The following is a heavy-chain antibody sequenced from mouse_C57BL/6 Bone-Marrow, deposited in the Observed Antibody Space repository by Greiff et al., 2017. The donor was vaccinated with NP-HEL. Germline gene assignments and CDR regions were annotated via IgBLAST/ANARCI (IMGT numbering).Heavy chain of an antibody. D-gene: IGHD1-1*01. J-gene: IGHJ3*01. Sequence: EVMLVESGGDLVKPGGSLKLSCAASGFTFSSYGMSWVRQTPDKRLEWVATISSGGSYTYYPDSVKGRFTISRDNAKNTLYLQMSSLKSEDTAVYCCARRSIVEVEAWFAYWGQGTLVTVSA. CDR1: GFTFSSYG. CDR2: ISSGGSYT. V-gene: IGHV5-6*02. CDR3: ARRSIVEVEAWFAY.